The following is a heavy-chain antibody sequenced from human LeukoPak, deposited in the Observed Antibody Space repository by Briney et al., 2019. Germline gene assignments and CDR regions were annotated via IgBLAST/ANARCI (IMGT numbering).Heavy chain of an antibody. Sequence: SDTLSLPCTVSSRSIHSYYWSWLRQPAGEGLEGLGRIYSSGSTNYNPSLKSRDSMSVDTSKNQFSLKLTSVTAADTAVYYCARGGKATVVTMWGQGILVTVSS. J-gene: IGHJ4*02. D-gene: IGHD4-23*01. CDR2: IYSSGST. V-gene: IGHV4-4*07. CDR1: SRSIHSYY. CDR3: ARGGKATVVTM.